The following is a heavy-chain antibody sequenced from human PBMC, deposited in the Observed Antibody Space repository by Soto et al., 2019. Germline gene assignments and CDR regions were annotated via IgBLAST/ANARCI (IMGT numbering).Heavy chain of an antibody. CDR2: ISAYNGNT. J-gene: IGHJ6*02. V-gene: IGHV1-18*01. Sequence: ASVKVSCKASGYTFTIYGISWVRQAPGQGLEWMGWISAYNGNTNYAQKLQGRVTMTTDTSTSTAYMELRSLRSDDTAVYYCARAGYSAFYYYGMDVWGQGTTVTVSS. CDR3: ARAGYSAFYYYGMDV. CDR1: GYTFTIYG. D-gene: IGHD1-26*01.